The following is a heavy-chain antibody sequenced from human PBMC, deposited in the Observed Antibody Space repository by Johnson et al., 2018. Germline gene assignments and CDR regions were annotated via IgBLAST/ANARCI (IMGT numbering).Heavy chain of an antibody. CDR2: VNWNGGST. CDR3: ARRYGSSTSCSGYYYGMDV. Sequence: VQLVQSGGGVVRHGGSLRLSCAASGFTFDAYGMSWVRQAPGKGMEWVSGVNWNGGSTGYADSVKGRFTISSDNAKNSLYLQMNSLRAEDTSLYHCARRYGSSTSCSGYYYGMDVWGQGTTVTVSS. V-gene: IGHV3-20*01. J-gene: IGHJ6*02. D-gene: IGHD2-2*01. CDR1: GFTFDAYG.